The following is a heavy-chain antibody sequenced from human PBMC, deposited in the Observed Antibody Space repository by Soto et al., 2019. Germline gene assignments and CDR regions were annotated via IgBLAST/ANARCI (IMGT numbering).Heavy chain of an antibody. V-gene: IGHV1-69*01. D-gene: IGHD2-2*01. J-gene: IGHJ6*02. CDR2: IIPIFGTA. CDR3: AITXXXVVPAAIKSTYGMDV. CDR1: GGTFSSYA. Sequence: QVQLVQSGAEVKKPGSSVKVSCKASGGTFSSYAISWVRQAPGQGLEWMGGIIPIFGTANYAQKFQGRVTITADESTSTAYMERSSLRSEDTAVYYCAITXXXVVPAAIKSTYGMDVWGQGTTVTVSS.